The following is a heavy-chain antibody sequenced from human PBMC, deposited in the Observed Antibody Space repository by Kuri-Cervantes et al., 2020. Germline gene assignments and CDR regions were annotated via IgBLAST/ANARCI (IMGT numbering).Heavy chain of an antibody. J-gene: IGHJ4*02. CDR1: GFTFSSYG. CDR3: ARGGAKGFKGLDY. D-gene: IGHD3-10*01. V-gene: IGHV3-30*03. CDR2: ISYDGSNK. Sequence: GESLKISCAASGFTFSSYGIHWVRQAPGKGLEWVAVISYDGSNKYYADSVKGRFTISRDNAKNTLYLQMNSLRAEDTAVYYCARGGAKGFKGLDYWGQGTLVTVSS.